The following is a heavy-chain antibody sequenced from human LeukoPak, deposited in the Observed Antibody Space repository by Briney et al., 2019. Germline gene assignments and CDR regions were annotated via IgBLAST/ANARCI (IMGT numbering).Heavy chain of an antibody. CDR1: GGSISSYY. J-gene: IGHJ4*02. CDR2: ISTSGST. Sequence: SQTLSLTCTVSGGSISSYYWTWIRQPAGKGLEWIGRISTSGSTNYNPSLKSRVTISVDTSKNQFSLKLGSVTAADTAVYYCARDLRGNSSGWTRYYFDYWGQGTLVTVSS. D-gene: IGHD6-25*01. CDR3: ARDLRGNSSGWTRYYFDY. V-gene: IGHV4-4*07.